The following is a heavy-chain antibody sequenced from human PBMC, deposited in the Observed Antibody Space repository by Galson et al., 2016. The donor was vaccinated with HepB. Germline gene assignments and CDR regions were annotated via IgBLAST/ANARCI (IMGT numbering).Heavy chain of an antibody. CDR3: ARQATIGWYDS. J-gene: IGHJ5*02. D-gene: IGHD6-19*01. Sequence: SETLSLTCSVSGGSISTYSYSWGWIRQSPEKGLEWIGNIYHTGSTYYNPSLKSRVTISIDTSNNHFSMNLTSVTAADTGVFYCARQATIGWYDSWGQGSLVIVSS. CDR2: IYHTGST. CDR1: GGSISTYSYS. V-gene: IGHV4-39*01.